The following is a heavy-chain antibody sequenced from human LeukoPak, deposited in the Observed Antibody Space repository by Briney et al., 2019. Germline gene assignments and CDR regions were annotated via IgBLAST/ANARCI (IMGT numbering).Heavy chain of an antibody. J-gene: IGHJ4*02. CDR3: ARVRYRLAETFDY. D-gene: IGHD3-9*01. Sequence: ASVKVSCKASGYTFTGYYIHWVRQAPGQGLEWMGWINPNSGGTNYAQKFQGRVTMTRDTSISTAYMDLSRLRSDDTAVYYCARVRYRLAETFDYWGQGTLVTVSS. CDR2: INPNSGGT. V-gene: IGHV1-2*02. CDR1: GYTFTGYY.